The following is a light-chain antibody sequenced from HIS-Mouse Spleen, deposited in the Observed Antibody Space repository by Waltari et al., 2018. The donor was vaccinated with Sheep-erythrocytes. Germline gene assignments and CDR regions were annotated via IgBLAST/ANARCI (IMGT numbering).Light chain of an antibody. J-gene: IGLJ3*02. Sequence: SYELTQPPSVSVSPGQTARITCSGDALPKKYAYWYQQKSGQAPVLVIYEDSKRPSGIPARFSGSSSGAMATLTISGGQVEDEADYYCYSTDSSGNHSNWVFGGGTKLTVL. CDR1: ALPKKY. V-gene: IGLV3-10*01. CDR2: EDS. CDR3: YSTDSSGNHSNWV.